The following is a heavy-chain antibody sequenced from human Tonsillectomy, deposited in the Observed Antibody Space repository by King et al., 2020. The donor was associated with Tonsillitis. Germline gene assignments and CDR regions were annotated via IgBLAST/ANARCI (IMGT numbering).Heavy chain of an antibody. J-gene: IGHJ6*03. D-gene: IGHD3-10*01. Sequence: VQLVESGGGLVQPGGSLRLSCAASGFIFSSYAMSWVRQAPGKGLEWVSAISGGGGNTYYADSVTGRFTISRDNSKNTLYLQMNSLTAEDKAVYYCAKASPVDVAPWPGGYYMDVWGKGTTVSVSS. CDR3: AKASPVDVAPWPGGYYMDV. CDR1: GFIFSSYA. V-gene: IGHV3-23*04. CDR2: ISGGGGNT.